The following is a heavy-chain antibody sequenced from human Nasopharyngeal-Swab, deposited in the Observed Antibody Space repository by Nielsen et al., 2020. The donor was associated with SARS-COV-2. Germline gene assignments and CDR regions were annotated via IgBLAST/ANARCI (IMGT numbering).Heavy chain of an antibody. CDR2: ISAYNGNT. D-gene: IGHD1-14*01. CDR1: GYTFTSSG. V-gene: IGHV1-18*04. Sequence: ASVKVSCKASGYTFTSSGISWVRQAPGQGLEWMGWISAYNGNTNYAQKLQGRVTMTTDTSTSTAYMELRSLRSDDTAVYYCALATITGVFDYWGQGTLVTVSS. CDR3: ALATITGVFDY. J-gene: IGHJ4*02.